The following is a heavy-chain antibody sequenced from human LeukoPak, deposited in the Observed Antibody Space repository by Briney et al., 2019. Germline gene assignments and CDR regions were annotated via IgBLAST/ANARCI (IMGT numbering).Heavy chain of an antibody. CDR1: GFTVSSNY. Sequence: GGSLRLSCAASGFTVSSNYMSWVRQAPGKGLEWVSVIYSGGSTYYAGSVKGRFTISRDNSKNTLYLQMNSLRAEDTAVYYCARDLGPGQRYFDYWGQGTLVTVSS. J-gene: IGHJ4*02. CDR3: ARDLGPGQRYFDY. V-gene: IGHV3-66*01. CDR2: IYSGGST.